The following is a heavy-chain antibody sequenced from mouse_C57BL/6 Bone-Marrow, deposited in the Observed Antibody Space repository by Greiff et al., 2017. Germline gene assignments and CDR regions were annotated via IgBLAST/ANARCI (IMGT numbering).Heavy chain of an antibody. D-gene: IGHD1-1*01. CDR3: SKHGITTGYDY. CDR1: GFSLTSYG. Sequence: VKLLESGPGLVAPSQSLSITCTVSGFSLTSYGVDWVRQPPGKGLEWLGVIWGGGSTTYNSALMSRLSIRKDNSTSQVFLKMNRQQTDDTAMYDCSKHGITTGYDYWGQGTSVTVSS. CDR2: IWGGGST. J-gene: IGHJ4*01. V-gene: IGHV2-9*01.